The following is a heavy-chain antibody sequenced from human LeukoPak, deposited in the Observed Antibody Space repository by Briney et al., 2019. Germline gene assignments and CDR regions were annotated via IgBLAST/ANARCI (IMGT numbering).Heavy chain of an antibody. D-gene: IGHD2-2*01. V-gene: IGHV4-30-2*01. J-gene: IGHJ6*03. CDR1: VGSISSGGYY. Sequence: PSENLSLTCTVSVGSISSGGYYWSWIRQPPGKGLEWIGYIYHSGSTYYNPSLKSRVTISVDTSKNQFSLKLNSVTAADTAVYYCARLPIPVEYPYYMDVWGKGTTVTVSS. CDR3: ARLPIPVEYPYYMDV. CDR2: IYHSGST.